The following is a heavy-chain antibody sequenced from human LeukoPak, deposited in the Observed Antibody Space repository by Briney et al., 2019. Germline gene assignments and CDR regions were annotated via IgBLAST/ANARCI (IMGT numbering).Heavy chain of an antibody. CDR1: GGSFSGYY. J-gene: IGHJ4*02. CDR3: ARELGPVGYFDY. Sequence: SETLSLTCAVYGGSFSGYYWSWIRQPPGKGLEWIGYIYYSGSTNYNPSLKSRVTISVDTSKNQFSLKLSSVTAADTAVYYCARELGPVGYFDYWGQGTLVTVSS. V-gene: IGHV4-59*01. CDR2: IYYSGST. D-gene: IGHD1-26*01.